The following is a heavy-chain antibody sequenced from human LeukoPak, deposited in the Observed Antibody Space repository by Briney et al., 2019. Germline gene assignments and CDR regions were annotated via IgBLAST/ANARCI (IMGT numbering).Heavy chain of an antibody. Sequence: GASVKVSCKASGYTFTRYYMHWVPQAPGHGLKCMGWINPNSGGTKYAQNFQGRVTMTRDTSISTAYMELSRLRSDDTAVYYCAKVTMVRGVIGESNYWGQGTLVTVSS. J-gene: IGHJ4*02. CDR2: INPNSGGT. D-gene: IGHD3-10*01. CDR1: GYTFTRYY. V-gene: IGHV1-2*02. CDR3: AKVTMVRGVIGESNY.